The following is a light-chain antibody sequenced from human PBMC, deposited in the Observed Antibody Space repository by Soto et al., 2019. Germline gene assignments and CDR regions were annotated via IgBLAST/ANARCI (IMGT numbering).Light chain of an antibody. Sequence: EIVLTQSPATLSLSPGERATLSCRARQSITSYLVWYQQKPGQAPRLLIYDASNRATGIPARFSGSGSGTDFTLTISSLEPEDFAVYYCQQRRRWPLTGGGGTKVEI. CDR2: DAS. J-gene: IGKJ4*01. V-gene: IGKV3-11*01. CDR1: QSITSY. CDR3: QQRRRWPLT.